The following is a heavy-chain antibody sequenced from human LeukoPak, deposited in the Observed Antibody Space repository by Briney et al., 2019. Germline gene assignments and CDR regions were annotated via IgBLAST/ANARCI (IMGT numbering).Heavy chain of an antibody. D-gene: IGHD5-18*01. Sequence: PGGSLRLSCAASGFTFSTYSMNWVRQAPGKGLERVSSISSSSSYIYYADSVKGRFTISRDNAKKSLYLQMNSLRAEDTALYYCARGVDTAMILWSAFDIWGQGTMVTVSS. CDR1: GFTFSTYS. V-gene: IGHV3-21*01. CDR2: ISSSSSYI. CDR3: ARGVDTAMILWSAFDI. J-gene: IGHJ3*02.